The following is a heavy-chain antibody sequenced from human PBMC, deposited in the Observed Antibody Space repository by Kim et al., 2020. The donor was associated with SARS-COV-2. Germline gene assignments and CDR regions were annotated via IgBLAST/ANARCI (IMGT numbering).Heavy chain of an antibody. J-gene: IGHJ5*02. CDR2: IRNRGGDT. D-gene: IGHD3-10*02. CDR3: ARKFSDTYTSFYVCP. CDR1: GFTFSDYG. V-gene: IGHV3-23*01. Sequence: GGSLRLSCVASGFTFSDYGMSWVRQAPGKGLEWVSSIRNRGGDTYYADSVRGRFTISRDNSNNTLYLQMNSLRAEDTALYYCARKFSDTYTSFYVCPWG.